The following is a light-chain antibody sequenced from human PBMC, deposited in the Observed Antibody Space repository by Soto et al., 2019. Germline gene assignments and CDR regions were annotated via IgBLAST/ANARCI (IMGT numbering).Light chain of an antibody. Sequence: QSVLTQPPSVSGAPGQRVTISCTGSSSNIGAGYDVHWYQQLPGTAPKLLIYGNSNRPSGVPDRFSGSKSGTSASLAITGLQAEDEADYDCQSYASRLSGYVVFGGGTKLTVL. CDR1: SSNIGAGYD. CDR3: QSYASRLSGYVV. V-gene: IGLV1-40*01. CDR2: GNS. J-gene: IGLJ2*01.